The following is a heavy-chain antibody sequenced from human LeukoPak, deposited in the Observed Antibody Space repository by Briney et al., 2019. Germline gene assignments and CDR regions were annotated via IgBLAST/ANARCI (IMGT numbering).Heavy chain of an antibody. D-gene: IGHD2/OR15-2a*01. J-gene: IGHJ4*02. CDR2: ISGSGSTI. CDR3: AKDSAKKYDDC. CDR1: GFTFSSYE. Sequence: GGSLRLSCAASGFTFSSYEMNWVRQAPGRGLEWVSYISGSGSTIYYADSVKGRFTISRENSKNTLYLQMNSLRAEDTAVYYCAKDSAKKYDDCWGQGTLVTVSS. V-gene: IGHV3-48*03.